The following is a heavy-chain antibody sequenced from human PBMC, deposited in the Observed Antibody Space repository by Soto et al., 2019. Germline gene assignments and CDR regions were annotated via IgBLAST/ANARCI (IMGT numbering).Heavy chain of an antibody. CDR1: GGSISSSSYF. J-gene: IGHJ5*02. Sequence: SETLSLTCTVSGGSISSSSYFWGWIRQPPGKGLEWIGSIYYSGSTYYNPSLKSRVTVSVDTSKNQFSLKLSSVTAADTAVYYCARHPSDFWFDPWGQGTLVSVSS. V-gene: IGHV4-39*01. CDR3: ARHPSDFWFDP. D-gene: IGHD2-21*02. CDR2: IYYSGST.